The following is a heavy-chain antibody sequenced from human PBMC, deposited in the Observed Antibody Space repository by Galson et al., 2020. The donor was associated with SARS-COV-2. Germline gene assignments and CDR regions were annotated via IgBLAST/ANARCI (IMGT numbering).Heavy chain of an antibody. V-gene: IGHV3-66*01. Sequence: GESLKISCAASGFTVSSNYMSWVRQAPGKGLEWVSVIYRGGSTYYADSVKGRFTISRDNSKNTLYLQMNSLRAEDTAVYYCARDYRDIVWGQGTLVTVSS. CDR3: ARDYRDIV. J-gene: IGHJ4*02. CDR1: GFTVSSNY. D-gene: IGHD2-15*01. CDR2: IYRGGST.